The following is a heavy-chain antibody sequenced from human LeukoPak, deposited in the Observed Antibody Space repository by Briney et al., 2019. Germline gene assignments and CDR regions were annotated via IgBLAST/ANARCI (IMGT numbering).Heavy chain of an antibody. CDR1: GFTFSTYI. D-gene: IGHD6-19*01. Sequence: GGSLRLSCAVSGFTFSTYIMSWVRQAPGEGRGWISTINSNAGSTDYAYSVKGLFTISRDNSKNTLFLQMNSLRAEDTAIYYCAKDGLSPDVCTTQIAVAGYFDSWGQGILVTVSS. J-gene: IGHJ4*02. V-gene: IGHV3-23*01. CDR2: INSNAGST. CDR3: AKDGLSPDVCTTQIAVAGYFDS.